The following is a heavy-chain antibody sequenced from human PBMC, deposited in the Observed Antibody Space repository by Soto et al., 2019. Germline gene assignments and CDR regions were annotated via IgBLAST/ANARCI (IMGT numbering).Heavy chain of an antibody. CDR1: GYTFTSYA. Sequence: ASVKVSCKASGYTFTSYAMHWVRQAPGQRLEWMGRIIPILGIANYAQKFQGRVTITADKSTSTAYMELSSLRSEDTAVYYCARGVYSSGPRDVWGQGTTVTVSS. CDR2: IIPILGIA. CDR3: ARGVYSSGPRDV. V-gene: IGHV1-69*04. J-gene: IGHJ6*02. D-gene: IGHD3-22*01.